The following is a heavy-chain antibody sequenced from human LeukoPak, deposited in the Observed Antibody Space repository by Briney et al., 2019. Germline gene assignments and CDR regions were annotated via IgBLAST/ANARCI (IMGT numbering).Heavy chain of an antibody. CDR2: INSDGSST. V-gene: IGHV3-74*01. D-gene: IGHD3-22*01. J-gene: IGHJ4*02. CDR1: GFTFSSYW. CDR3: AKSLYYYDSSGTDFDY. Sequence: GGSLRLSCAASGFTFSSYWMHWVRQAPGRGLVWVSRINSDGSSTNYADSVKGRFTISRDNAKNTLYLQMNSLRAEDTAVYYCAKSLYYYDSSGTDFDYWGQGTLVTVSS.